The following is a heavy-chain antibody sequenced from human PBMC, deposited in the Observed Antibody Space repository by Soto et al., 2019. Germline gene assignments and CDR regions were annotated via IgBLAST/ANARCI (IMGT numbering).Heavy chain of an antibody. D-gene: IGHD3-10*01. CDR1: VVSVSTYW. Sequence: XETLSLTCTASVVSVSTYWWSWIRHPPGKGLEWIGYIYNTGSTNYNPSLKSRVTISLDASKNQFSLKLSSVTAADTAVYYCARGPGTSGTYHYYLEYWGPGRLVTVSS. V-gene: IGHV4-59*02. CDR2: IYNTGST. CDR3: ARGPGTSGTYHYYLEY. J-gene: IGHJ4*02.